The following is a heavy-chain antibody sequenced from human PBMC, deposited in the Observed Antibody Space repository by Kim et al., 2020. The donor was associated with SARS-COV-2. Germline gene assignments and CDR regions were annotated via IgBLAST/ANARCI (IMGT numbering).Heavy chain of an antibody. CDR1: GGSISSSSYY. CDR3: ARTGGYSYGLYYYGMDV. J-gene: IGHJ6*02. CDR2: IYYSGST. V-gene: IGHV4-39*01. Sequence: SETLSLTCTVSGGSISSSSYYWGWLRQPPGKGLEWIGSIYYSGSTYYNPSLKSRVTISVDTSKNQFSLKLSSVTAADTAEYYCARTGGYSYGLYYYGMDVWGQGTPVTVSS. D-gene: IGHD5-18*01.